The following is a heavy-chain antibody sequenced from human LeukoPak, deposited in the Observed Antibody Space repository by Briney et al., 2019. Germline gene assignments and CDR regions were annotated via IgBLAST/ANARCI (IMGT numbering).Heavy chain of an antibody. CDR2: ISGSGGST. D-gene: IGHD5-18*01. V-gene: IGHV3-23*01. Sequence: GGSLRLSCVASGLTFTSYAMTWVRQAPGKGLEWVSGISGSGGSTYYADSVRGRFTISRDNSKNTLYLQMNSLRAEDTAVYYCFGYPEYFQHWGQGTLVTVSS. CDR1: GLTFTSYA. CDR3: FGYPEYFQH. J-gene: IGHJ1*01.